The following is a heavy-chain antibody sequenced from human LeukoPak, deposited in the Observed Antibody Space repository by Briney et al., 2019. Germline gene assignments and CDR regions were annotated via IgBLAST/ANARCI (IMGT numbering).Heavy chain of an antibody. CDR2: IYYTGTT. J-gene: IGHJ6*02. Sequence: SETLSLTCTVSAGSVSNVNYYWSWLRQPPGKALEWIGYIYYTGTTYYIPSPEGRVTISVDTSKNQFSVKLNSVTAADTAVYYCAKALRHHYYYGMDVWGQGTTVTVSS. CDR3: AKALRHHYYYGMDV. D-gene: IGHD5/OR15-5a*01. V-gene: IGHV4-61*01. CDR1: AGSVSNVNYY.